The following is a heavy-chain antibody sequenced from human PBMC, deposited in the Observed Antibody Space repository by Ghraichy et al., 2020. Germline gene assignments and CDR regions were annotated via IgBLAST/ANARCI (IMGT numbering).Heavy chain of an antibody. J-gene: IGHJ4*02. CDR3: ARRQSGDDYGDYGSTDY. D-gene: IGHD4-17*01. CDR2: IYYSGST. CDR1: GGSISSSSYY. V-gene: IGHV4-39*01. Sequence: SETLSLTCTVSGGSISSSSYYWGWIRQPPGKGLEWIGSIYYSGSTYYNPSLKSRVTISVDTSKNQFSLKLSSVTAADTAVYYCARRQSGDDYGDYGSTDYWGQGTLVTVSS.